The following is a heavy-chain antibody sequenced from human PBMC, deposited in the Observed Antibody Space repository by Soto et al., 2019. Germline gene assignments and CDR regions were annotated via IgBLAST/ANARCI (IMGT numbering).Heavy chain of an antibody. CDR3: ARAGYYDFWSGPDYYYGMDV. D-gene: IGHD3-3*01. CDR2: IWYDGSNK. CDR1: GFTFSSYG. J-gene: IGHJ6*02. Sequence: GGSLRLSCAASGFTFSSYGMHWVRQAPGKGLEWVAVIWYDGSNKYYADSVKGRFTISRDNSKNTLYLQMNSLRAEDTAVYYCARAGYYDFWSGPDYYYGMDVWGQGTTVTVSS. V-gene: IGHV3-33*01.